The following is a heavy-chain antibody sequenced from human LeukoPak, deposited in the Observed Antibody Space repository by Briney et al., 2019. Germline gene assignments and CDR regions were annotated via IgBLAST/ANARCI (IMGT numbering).Heavy chain of an antibody. Sequence: SGPTLVKPTQTLTLTCTFSGFSLSTSGVGVGWIRQPPGKALEWLALIYWDDDKRYSPSLKSRLTITKDTSKNQVVLTMTNMDPVDTATYYCAHRAEMAHGGRNYYFDYWGQGTLVTVSS. D-gene: IGHD5-24*01. J-gene: IGHJ4*02. V-gene: IGHV2-5*02. CDR2: IYWDDDK. CDR3: AHRAEMAHGGRNYYFDY. CDR1: GFSLSTSGVG.